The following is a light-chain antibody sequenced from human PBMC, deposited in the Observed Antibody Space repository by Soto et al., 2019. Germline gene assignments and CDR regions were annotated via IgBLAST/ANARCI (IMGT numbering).Light chain of an antibody. CDR2: KAS. CDR3: QQFNGYPYT. CDR1: QSISTW. J-gene: IGKJ2*01. V-gene: IGKV1-5*03. Sequence: DIQMTQSPSTLSASVGDRVTITCRASQSISTWLAWYQQKPEKAPKLLIYKASSLGSGVPSRFTGSGSGTEFTLTISSLQPDDFATYYCQQFNGYPYTFGQGTKLEIK.